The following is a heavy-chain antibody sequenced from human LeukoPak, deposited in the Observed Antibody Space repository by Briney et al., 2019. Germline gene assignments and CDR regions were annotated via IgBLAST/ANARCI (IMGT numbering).Heavy chain of an antibody. CDR3: AAAHYYASGSYGV. J-gene: IGHJ4*02. V-gene: IGHV3-21*01. Sequence: PGGSLRLSCAASGFSFSSYSMNWVRQAPGKGLEWVSSISSSSSYIYIYYADSVKGRFTISRDNAKNSLYLQMNSLRAEDTAVYYCAAAHYYASGSYGVWGQGTLVTVSS. CDR2: ISSSSSYIYI. CDR1: GFSFSSYS. D-gene: IGHD3-10*01.